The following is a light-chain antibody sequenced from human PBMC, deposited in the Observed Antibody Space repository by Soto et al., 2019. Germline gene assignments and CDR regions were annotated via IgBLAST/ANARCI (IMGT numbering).Light chain of an antibody. V-gene: IGLV1-44*01. CDR2: SNH. Sequence: QSVLTQPPSASGTPGQRVTISCSGSSSNIGSHTVHWYQQLPGTAPKLLIYSNHQRPSGVPDRFSGSRSGTSGSLAISGLQSDDEADYYCASWDDRLNGPVFGGGTKLTVL. CDR3: ASWDDRLNGPV. CDR1: SSNIGSHT. J-gene: IGLJ3*02.